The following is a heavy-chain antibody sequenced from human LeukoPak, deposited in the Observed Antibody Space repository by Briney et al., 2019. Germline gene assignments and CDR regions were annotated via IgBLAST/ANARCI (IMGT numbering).Heavy chain of an antibody. CDR3: ARVLQNYYHMDV. D-gene: IGHD3-3*01. CDR2: INHSGST. Sequence: KPSETLSLTCAVFGGSFSDSYWGWIRQPPGKGLEWIGEINHSGSTNYNPSLKSRVTISVDTSKNQFSLKLSSVTAADTAVYYCARVLQNYYHMDVWGKGTTVTVSS. V-gene: IGHV4-34*01. J-gene: IGHJ6*03. CDR1: GGSFSDSY.